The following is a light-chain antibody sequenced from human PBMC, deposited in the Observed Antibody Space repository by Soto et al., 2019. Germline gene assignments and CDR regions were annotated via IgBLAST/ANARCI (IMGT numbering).Light chain of an antibody. J-gene: IGKJ1*01. CDR3: HQYNNWPLT. V-gene: IGKV3-15*01. Sequence: EIVMTQSPATLYVSPGERATLSCRASQSVSSNLAWYQQKPGQAPRLLIYGASTRATGIPARCSGSWSGTEFTLAISSLQSEDFAVYYCHQYNNWPLTFGQGTKVEVK. CDR2: GAS. CDR1: QSVSSN.